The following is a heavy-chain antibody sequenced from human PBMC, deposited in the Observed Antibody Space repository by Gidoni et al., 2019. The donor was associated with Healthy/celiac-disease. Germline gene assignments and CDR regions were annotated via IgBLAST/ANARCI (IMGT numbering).Heavy chain of an antibody. CDR3: ARSPYVRRSATLGYYFDY. V-gene: IGHV4-34*01. J-gene: IGHJ4*02. D-gene: IGHD3-16*01. Sequence: QVQLQQWGAGLLKPSETLSLTCAVYGGSFSRYYWSWIRQPPGKGLEWIGEINHSGSTNYNPSLKSRVTISVDTSKNQFSLKLSSVTAADTAVYYCARSPYVRRSATLGYYFDYWGQGTLVTVSS. CDR2: INHSGST. CDR1: GGSFSRYY.